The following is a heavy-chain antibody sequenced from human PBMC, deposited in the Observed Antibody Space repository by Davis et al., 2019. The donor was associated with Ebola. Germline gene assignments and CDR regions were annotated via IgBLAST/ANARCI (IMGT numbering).Heavy chain of an antibody. CDR2: IYPGDSEA. CDR3: ARAHMLRGVDY. CDR1: GYSFTDHW. J-gene: IGHJ4*02. D-gene: IGHD3-10*01. V-gene: IGHV5-51*01. Sequence: GESLKISCKGSGYSFTDHWIGWVRQMPGKGLEWMAIIYPGDSEARYSPSFQGQATISADKSISTAYLQWSSLKASDSAMYYCARAHMLRGVDYWGQGTLVTVSS.